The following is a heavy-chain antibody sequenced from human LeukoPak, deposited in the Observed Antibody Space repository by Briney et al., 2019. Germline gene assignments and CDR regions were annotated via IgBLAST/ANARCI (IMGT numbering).Heavy chain of an antibody. J-gene: IGHJ4*02. Sequence: SVKVSCKASGGTFSNYAISWVRQAPGQGLEWMGGIIPIFGTANYAQKFQGRVTITADESTSTAYMELSSLRSEDTAVYYCAREYYYGSGSYLGYWGQGTLVTVSS. D-gene: IGHD3-10*01. CDR2: IIPIFGTA. CDR1: GGTFSNYA. CDR3: AREYYYGSGSYLGY. V-gene: IGHV1-69*13.